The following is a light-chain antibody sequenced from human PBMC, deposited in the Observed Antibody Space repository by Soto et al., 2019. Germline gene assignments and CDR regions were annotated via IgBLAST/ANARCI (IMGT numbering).Light chain of an antibody. Sequence: QSVLTQPASVSGSPGQSITISCTGTSSDVGRYNYVSWYQQYPGRAPKLIIYEATNRPSGVSDRFSGSKSGNVASLTISGPQAADEADYYCGSYTSTYVRIFGTGTKVTVL. CDR3: GSYTSTYVRI. CDR1: SSDVGRYNY. J-gene: IGLJ1*01. CDR2: EAT. V-gene: IGLV2-14*01.